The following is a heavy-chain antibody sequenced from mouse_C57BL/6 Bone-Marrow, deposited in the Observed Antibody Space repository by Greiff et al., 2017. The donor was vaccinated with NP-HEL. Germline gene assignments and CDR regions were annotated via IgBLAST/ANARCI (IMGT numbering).Heavy chain of an antibody. J-gene: IGHJ2*01. V-gene: IGHV14-4*01. CDR1: GFNIKDDY. Sequence: EVQLQQSGAELVRPGASVKLSCTASGFNIKDDYMHWVKQRPEQGLEWIGWIDPANGDTEYASKFQGKAPITADTSSTTAYLQLNSLTSEHTAVYYVTPTVVATNYWGQGTTLTVSS. D-gene: IGHD1-1*01. CDR3: TPTVVATNY. CDR2: IDPANGDT.